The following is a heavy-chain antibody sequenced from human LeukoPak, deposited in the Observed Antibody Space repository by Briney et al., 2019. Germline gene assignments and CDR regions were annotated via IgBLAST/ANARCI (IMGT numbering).Heavy chain of an antibody. CDR1: GSSISSSTYY. CDR3: ARHSGLRSPFDP. Sequence: SETLSLTCTVSGSSISSSTYYWGWIRQPPGKGLEWIGSIFYNGNTYYSPSLKSRVIISVDTSKNQFSLKLSSVTAADTAIYYCARHSGLRSPFDPWGQGTLVTVSS. V-gene: IGHV4-39*01. D-gene: IGHD3-3*01. CDR2: IFYNGNT. J-gene: IGHJ5*02.